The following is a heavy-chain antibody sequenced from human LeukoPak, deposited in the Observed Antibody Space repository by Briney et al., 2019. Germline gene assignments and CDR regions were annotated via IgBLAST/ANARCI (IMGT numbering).Heavy chain of an antibody. CDR2: IYYSGST. Sequence: SETLSLTCTVSGGSISSSSFYWGWIRQPPGKGLEWIGSIYYSGSTYYNPSLKSRVTISEDTSKNHFSLKLSSVTAADTAVYYCTRHDSRTWLPFAYGGQGSLVTVSS. CDR1: GGSISSSSFY. J-gene: IGHJ4*02. CDR3: TRHDSRTWLPFAY. D-gene: IGHD6-13*01. V-gene: IGHV4-39*01.